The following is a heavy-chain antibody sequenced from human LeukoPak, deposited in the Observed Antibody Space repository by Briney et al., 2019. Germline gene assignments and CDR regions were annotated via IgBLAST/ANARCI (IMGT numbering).Heavy chain of an antibody. CDR1: GGSISSYY. Sequence: SETLSLTCTVSGGSISSYYWSWIRQPAGKGLEWIGRIYSSGITNSNPSLKSRVTMSVDTSKNQLSLKLSSVTAADTAVYYCPGTSCSGGSCYLTTKFDYWGQGTLVTVSS. CDR3: PGTSCSGGSCYLTTKFDY. CDR2: IYSSGIT. D-gene: IGHD2-15*01. V-gene: IGHV4-4*07. J-gene: IGHJ4*02.